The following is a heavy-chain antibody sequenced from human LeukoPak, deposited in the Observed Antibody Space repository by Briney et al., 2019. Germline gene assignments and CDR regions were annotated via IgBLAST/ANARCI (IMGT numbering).Heavy chain of an antibody. CDR3: ARSLARIRGVKGAFDI. CDR1: GYTFTSYD. Sequence: ASVTVSFKSSGYTFTSYDINWVRQAPGQGLEWLGWMNPNSGNTGYAQKFQGRVTMTRNTSISTAYMELSSLRSEDTAVYYCARSLARIRGVKGAFDIWGQGTIVTVSS. J-gene: IGHJ3*02. D-gene: IGHD3-10*01. V-gene: IGHV1-8*01. CDR2: MNPNSGNT.